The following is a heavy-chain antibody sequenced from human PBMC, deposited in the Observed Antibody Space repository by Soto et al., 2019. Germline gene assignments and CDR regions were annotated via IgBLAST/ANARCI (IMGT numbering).Heavy chain of an antibody. CDR1: GYDFFKYN. Sequence: QVQLVQSGAEVKKPGASVKVSCKTSGYDFFKYNMHWVRQAPGQGLEWMGVINPNGGYTRHAQKFQGRVIMTRDTSSKIGYMELSGLTSEDTAMYYCTRADSDVVILPDVRPLFDFWGQGALVTVSS. CDR2: INPNGGYT. CDR3: TRADSDVVILPDVRPLFDF. V-gene: IGHV1-46*01. J-gene: IGHJ4*02. D-gene: IGHD2-21*02.